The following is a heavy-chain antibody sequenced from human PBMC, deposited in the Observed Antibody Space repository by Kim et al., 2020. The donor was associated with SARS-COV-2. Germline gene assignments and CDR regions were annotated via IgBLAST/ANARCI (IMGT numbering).Heavy chain of an antibody. Sequence: ASVKVSCKASGYTFTSYDINWVRQATGQGLEWMGWMNPNSGNTGYAQKFQGRVTMTRNTSISTAYMELSSLRSEDTAVYYCAREAYCSSTSCYSGMDVWGQGTTVTVSS. CDR1: GYTFTSYD. CDR3: AREAYCSSTSCYSGMDV. V-gene: IGHV1-8*01. CDR2: MNPNSGNT. J-gene: IGHJ6*02. D-gene: IGHD2-2*01.